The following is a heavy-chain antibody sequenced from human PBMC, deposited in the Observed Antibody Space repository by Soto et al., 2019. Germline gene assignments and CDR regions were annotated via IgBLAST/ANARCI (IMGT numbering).Heavy chain of an antibody. V-gene: IGHV1-69*08. Sequence: QVQLVQSGAEVQKPGSSVKVSCKASGGTFSSYTISWVRQAPGQGLEWMGRIIPILGIANYAQKFQGRVTITADKSTSTAYMELSSLRSEDTAVYYCARDLGPGATVTNEGSGDYWGQGTLVTVSS. D-gene: IGHD4-17*01. CDR3: ARDLGPGATVTNEGSGDY. J-gene: IGHJ4*02. CDR2: IIPILGIA. CDR1: GGTFSSYT.